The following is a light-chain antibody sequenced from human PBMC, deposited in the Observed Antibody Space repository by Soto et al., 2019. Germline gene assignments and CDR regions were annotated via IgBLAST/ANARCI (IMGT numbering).Light chain of an antibody. Sequence: QSALTQPPSVSGSPGQSVTISCTGTSSDVGGYDRVSWYQQPPGTAPKLLIYDVTNRPSGVPDRFSGSKSGTTASLTISGLQAEDEGAYYCSSVTRSETRVFGGGTKLTVL. CDR2: DVT. J-gene: IGLJ3*02. V-gene: IGLV2-18*02. CDR1: SSDVGGYDR. CDR3: SSVTRSETRV.